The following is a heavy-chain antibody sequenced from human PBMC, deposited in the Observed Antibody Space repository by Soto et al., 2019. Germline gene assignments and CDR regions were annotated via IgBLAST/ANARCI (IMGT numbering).Heavy chain of an antibody. D-gene: IGHD3-10*01. CDR3: ARGGVDMIRGITGKRTWLDP. CDR1: GWAFSSYY. J-gene: IGHJ5*02. CDR2: INRIGSA. V-gene: IGHV4-34*01. Sequence: QVQLQQWGDGLLKPSETLSLTCAVYGWAFSSYYWNWIRQSPGQGMECIGDINRIGSANYNPSLTGRVTMSVDSSKNQFYLRLTSVTAADTAMYYCARGGVDMIRGITGKRTWLDPWGQGTLVIVS.